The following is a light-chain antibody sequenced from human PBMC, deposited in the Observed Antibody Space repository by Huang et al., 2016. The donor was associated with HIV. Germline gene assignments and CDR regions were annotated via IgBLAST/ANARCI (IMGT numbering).Light chain of an antibody. Sequence: DIVMTQTPLSLPVTPGEPASISCRSSQSLLHGEDGKRYLDWYLQKPGQSPQLLIHTLSSRASGVPDRFSGSGSGTDFTRKISRVEAEDVGIYYCMQRIQFPLTFGGGTKVEIK. CDR3: MQRIQFPLT. CDR2: TLS. J-gene: IGKJ4*01. V-gene: IGKV2-40*01. CDR1: QSLLHGEDGKRY.